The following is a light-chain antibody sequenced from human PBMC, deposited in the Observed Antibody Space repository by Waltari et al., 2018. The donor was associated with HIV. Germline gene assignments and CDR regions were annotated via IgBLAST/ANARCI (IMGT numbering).Light chain of an antibody. J-gene: IGLJ2*01. CDR1: SIDIGCYGY. CDR3: SSYTSSRTLL. CDR2: GVT. Sequence: QSALTQPASMSGSPGQSITISCTGTSIDIGCYGYVSWYQQHPGKVPKLILYGVTERPSGISSRFSGAKSGATASLTISGLQTEDEADYYCSSYTSSRTLLFGGGTKVTVL. V-gene: IGLV2-14*03.